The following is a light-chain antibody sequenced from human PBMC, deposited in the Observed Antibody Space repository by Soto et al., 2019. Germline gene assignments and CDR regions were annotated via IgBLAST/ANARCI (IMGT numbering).Light chain of an antibody. V-gene: IGKV2-28*01. CDR3: MQALQSLT. CDR1: QSLLYNNTYNY. CDR2: FGS. Sequence: VVTQSPLPLPVTPGEPAAISCRSSQSLLYNNTYNYLDWYVQKPGQSPQLLIYFGSNRAPGVPDRFSGSGSGTDFTLKINRVEAEDVGTYYCMQALQSLTFGQGTRWRL. J-gene: IGKJ5*01.